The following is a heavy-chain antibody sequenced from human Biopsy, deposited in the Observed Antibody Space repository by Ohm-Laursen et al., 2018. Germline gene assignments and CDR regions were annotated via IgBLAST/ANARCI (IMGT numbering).Heavy chain of an antibody. CDR3: ARDSRGGHLNTTLITGKNLDS. D-gene: IGHD3-16*01. V-gene: IGHV4-59*01. CDR1: GESFNGYY. Sequence: SQTLSLTCAVYGESFNGYYWTWIRQSPGKGLEWIGYIYYTGSTNYNPSVKSRVTISVDTSKNQFSLKLNSVTAADTAVYFCARDSRGGHLNTTLITGKNLDSWGRGILVTVSS. J-gene: IGHJ4*02. CDR2: IYYTGST.